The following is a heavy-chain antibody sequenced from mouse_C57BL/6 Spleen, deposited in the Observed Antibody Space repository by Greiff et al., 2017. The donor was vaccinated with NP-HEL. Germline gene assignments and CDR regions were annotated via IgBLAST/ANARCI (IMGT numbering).Heavy chain of an antibody. V-gene: IGHV1-9*01. D-gene: IGHD1-1*01. CDR2: ILPGSGST. CDR3: ARYYGSSYLDAMDY. CDR1: FSPFPFSF. J-gene: IGHJ4*01. Sequence: QLQQSGAELMQPFSSFPLSFPSPFSPFPFSFLSFFPPLPFPGLDWIGEILPGSGSTNYNEKFKGKATFTADTSSNTAYMQLSSLTTEDSAIYYCARYYGSSYLDAMDYWGQGTSVTVSS.